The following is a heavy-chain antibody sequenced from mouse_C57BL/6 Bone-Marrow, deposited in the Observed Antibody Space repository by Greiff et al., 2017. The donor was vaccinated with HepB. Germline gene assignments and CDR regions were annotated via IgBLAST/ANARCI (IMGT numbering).Heavy chain of an antibody. CDR1: GFTFSNYW. D-gene: IGHD1-1*01. CDR2: IRLKSDNYAT. J-gene: IGHJ3*01. Sequence: EVHLVESGGGLVQPGGSMKLSCVASGFTFSNYWMNWVRQSPEKGLEWVAQIRLKSDNYATHYAESVKGRFTISRDDSKSSVYLQMNNLRAEDTGIYYCTGELRAWFAYWGQGTLVTVSA. CDR3: TGELRAWFAY. V-gene: IGHV6-3*01.